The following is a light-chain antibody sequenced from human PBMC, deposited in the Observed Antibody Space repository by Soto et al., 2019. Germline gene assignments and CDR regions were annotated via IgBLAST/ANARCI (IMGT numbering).Light chain of an antibody. CDR3: SSYAGSNNFV. CDR2: GNI. V-gene: IGLV1-40*01. J-gene: IGLJ1*01. Sequence: QSVLTQPPSVSGAPGQRVTISCTGSSSNIGAGYDVHWYQQFPGTAPKLLIYGNINRPSGVPDRFSGSKSGTSASLAITGLQAEDEAHYYCSSYAGSNNFVFGTGTKLTVL. CDR1: SSNIGAGYD.